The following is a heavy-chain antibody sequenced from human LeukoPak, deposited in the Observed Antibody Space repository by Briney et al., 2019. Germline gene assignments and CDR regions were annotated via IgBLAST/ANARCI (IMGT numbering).Heavy chain of an antibody. CDR3: ARDGLHTAHFDY. Sequence: PGGSLRLSCAASGFTFSSYTMNWVRQAPGKGLEWVSTVSDSFNKHYSDPVKGRFTISRDNAGNSLYLQMNSLRDEDTAVYYCARDGLHTAHFDYWGQGTLVTVSS. CDR1: GFTFSSYT. V-gene: IGHV3-48*02. D-gene: IGHD5-18*01. J-gene: IGHJ4*02. CDR2: VSDSFNK.